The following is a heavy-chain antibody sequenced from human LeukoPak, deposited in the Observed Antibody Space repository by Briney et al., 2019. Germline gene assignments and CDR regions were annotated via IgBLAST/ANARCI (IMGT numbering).Heavy chain of an antibody. CDR1: GITFSSYD. J-gene: IGHJ5*02. Sequence: GGSLRLSCAASGITFSSYDMHWVRQATGKGLEWVSAIGTAGDTYYPGSVKGRFTTSRENAKNSLYLQMNSLRAEDTAVYYCARDLGYSSGWYGNWFDPWGQGTLVTVSS. CDR3: ARDLGYSSGWYGNWFDP. D-gene: IGHD6-19*01. CDR2: IGTAGDT. V-gene: IGHV3-13*01.